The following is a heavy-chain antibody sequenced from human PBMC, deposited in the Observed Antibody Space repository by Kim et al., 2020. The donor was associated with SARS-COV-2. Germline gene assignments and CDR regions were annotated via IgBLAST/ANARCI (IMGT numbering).Heavy chain of an antibody. CDR3: ARDYYESSGYYGDYGMDV. Sequence: GGSLRLSCAASGFSFSRYSMNWVRQAPGKGLEWVSSIGSSTAYIYYADSVKGRFIISRDSTKSSLYLQMNSLRAEDTAVYYCARDYYESSGYYGDYGMDVWGQGTTVTVSS. CDR2: IGSSTAYI. D-gene: IGHD3-22*01. J-gene: IGHJ6*02. CDR1: GFSFSRYS. V-gene: IGHV3-21*01.